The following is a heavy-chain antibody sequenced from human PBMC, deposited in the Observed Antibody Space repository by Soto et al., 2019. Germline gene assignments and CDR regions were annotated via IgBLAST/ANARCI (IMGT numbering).Heavy chain of an antibody. Sequence: ASVKVSCKASGDIFTGYHMHWVRQAPGQGLEWMGWINPNSGGTKYAQKFQGRVTMTRDTSISTAYMELSSLRSDDTAVYYCARSNQPYSSGWYMVGYYYYGMDVWGQGTTVTVSS. V-gene: IGHV1-2*02. CDR2: INPNSGGT. J-gene: IGHJ6*02. D-gene: IGHD6-19*01. CDR3: ARSNQPYSSGWYMVGYYYYGMDV. CDR1: GDIFTGYH.